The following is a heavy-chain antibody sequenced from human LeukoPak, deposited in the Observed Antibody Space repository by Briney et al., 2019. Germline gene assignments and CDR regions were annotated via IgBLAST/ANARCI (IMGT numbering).Heavy chain of an antibody. J-gene: IGHJ4*02. CDR1: GGSISSYY. CDR3: ARDIVVVVAASHFDY. CDR2: MNHSGST. D-gene: IGHD2-15*01. Sequence: PSETLSLTCTVSGGSISSYYWSWIRQPPGEGLEWIGEMNHSGSTNYNPSLKSQVTISVDTSKNHFSLKLSSVTAADTAVYYCARDIVVVVAASHFDYWGQGTLVTVSS. V-gene: IGHV4-34*01.